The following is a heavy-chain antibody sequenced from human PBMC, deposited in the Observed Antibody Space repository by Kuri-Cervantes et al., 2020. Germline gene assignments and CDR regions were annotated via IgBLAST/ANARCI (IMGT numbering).Heavy chain of an antibody. CDR2: IGTAGDT. D-gene: IGHD3-10*01. CDR1: GFTFSSYD. V-gene: IGHV3-13*01. Sequence: ETLSLTCAASGFTFSSYDMHWVRQATGKGLEWVSAIGTAGDTYYPGSVKGRFTISRENAKNSLYLQMNSLRAGDTAVYYCARQGGLWFGESGMDVWGQGTTVTVSS. CDR3: ARQGGLWFGESGMDV. J-gene: IGHJ6*02.